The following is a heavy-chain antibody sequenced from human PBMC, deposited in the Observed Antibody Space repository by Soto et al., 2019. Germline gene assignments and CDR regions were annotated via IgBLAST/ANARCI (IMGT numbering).Heavy chain of an antibody. V-gene: IGHV3-11*01. J-gene: IGHJ4*02. Sequence: GTLRLSCAASGFTFSDYYMSWIRQAPGKGLEWVSYISSSGSTIYYADSVKGRFTISRDNAKNSLYLQMNRLRAEDTAVYYCERGGYYYDSSGYPGYWGQGTLVTVSS. CDR1: GFTFSDYY. D-gene: IGHD3-22*01. CDR3: ERGGYYYDSSGYPGY. CDR2: ISSSGSTI.